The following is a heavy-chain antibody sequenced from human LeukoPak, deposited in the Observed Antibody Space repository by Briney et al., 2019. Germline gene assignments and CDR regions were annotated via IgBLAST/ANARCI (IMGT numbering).Heavy chain of an antibody. CDR2: IYYSGST. CDR1: GGSISSYY. J-gene: IGHJ6*03. V-gene: IGHV4-59*01. Sequence: QPSETLSLXCTVSGGSISSYYWSWIRQPPGKGLEWIGYIYYSGSTNYNPSLKSRVTISVDTSKNQFSLKLSSVTAADTAVYYCASTPYYDFWSGYPGYMDVWGKGTTVTVSS. D-gene: IGHD3-3*01. CDR3: ASTPYYDFWSGYPGYMDV.